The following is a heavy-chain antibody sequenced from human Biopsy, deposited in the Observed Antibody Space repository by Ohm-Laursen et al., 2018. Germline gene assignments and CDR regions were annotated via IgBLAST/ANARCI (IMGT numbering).Heavy chain of an antibody. J-gene: IGHJ5*02. CDR3: AGATSGTSLYDP. V-gene: IGHV4-39*01. CDR2: IYYSGNT. D-gene: IGHD6-13*01. Sequence: TLSLTCTVSGGSISDSTYHWGWIRQSPGKGLEWIGNIYYSGNTDYSPSLKSRVTISVDTSNNQFSLKVRSVTAADTAMYYCAGATSGTSLYDPWGQGILVAVSS. CDR1: GGSISDSTYH.